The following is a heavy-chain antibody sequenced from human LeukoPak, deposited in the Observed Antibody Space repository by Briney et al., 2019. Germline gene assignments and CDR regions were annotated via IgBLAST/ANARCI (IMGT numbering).Heavy chain of an antibody. CDR2: ISGSAGST. CDR3: AKEGGDYSSGWPWDY. J-gene: IGHJ4*02. Sequence: GGSLRLSCAASGFTFSSYAMSWARQAPGKGLEWVSTISGSAGSTYYADAVKGRFTISRDNSKNTLYLQMNSLRVEDTALYYCAKEGGDYSSGWPWDYWGQGTLVTVSS. CDR1: GFTFSSYA. D-gene: IGHD6-19*01. V-gene: IGHV3-23*01.